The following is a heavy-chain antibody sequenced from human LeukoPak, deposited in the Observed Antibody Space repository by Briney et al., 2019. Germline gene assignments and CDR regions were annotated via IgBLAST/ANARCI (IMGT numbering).Heavy chain of an antibody. V-gene: IGHV3-23*01. D-gene: IGHD1-26*01. J-gene: IGHJ3*02. CDR1: GFTFSNQA. CDR2: ISGGGGNT. CDR3: AKFGELKRGAFDI. Sequence: GGSLRLSCAASGFTFSNQAMNWVRQGPGKGLEWVSAISGGGGNTFYADSVRGRFTISRDNSKNTLYLQMNNLRAEDTAMYYRAKFGELKRGAFDIWGQGTMVSVSS.